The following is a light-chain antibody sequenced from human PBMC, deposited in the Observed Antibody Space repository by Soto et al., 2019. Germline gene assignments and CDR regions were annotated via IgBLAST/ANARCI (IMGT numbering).Light chain of an antibody. Sequence: QSGLTQPASGSGSPGQRVTISCTGSSSNIGAGYDLHWYQQLPGTAPKVLIYGNSNRPSGVPDRFSGYKSGTSASLAITGLQAEDEADYSCQSYDSSLSGYVFGTGTKVTVL. CDR2: GNS. J-gene: IGLJ1*01. CDR3: QSYDSSLSGYV. V-gene: IGLV1-40*01. CDR1: SSNIGAGYD.